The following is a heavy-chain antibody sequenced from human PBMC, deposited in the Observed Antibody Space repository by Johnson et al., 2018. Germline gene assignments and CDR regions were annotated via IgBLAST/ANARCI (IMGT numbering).Heavy chain of an antibody. CDR3: ARDRYLPVSGAVRWFDP. Sequence: EVQLVESGGGLVQPGGSLRLSCAASGFTFSRYWMSWIRQAPGKGLEWVANIKEDGSVKYYVDSVKGRFPISRDNAKNSLSLQMNSLRAEDPAVYYCARDRYLPVSGAVRWFDPWGQGILVTVSS. V-gene: IGHV3-7*01. CDR1: GFTFSRYW. D-gene: IGHD5/OR15-5a*01. CDR2: IKEDGSVK. J-gene: IGHJ5*02.